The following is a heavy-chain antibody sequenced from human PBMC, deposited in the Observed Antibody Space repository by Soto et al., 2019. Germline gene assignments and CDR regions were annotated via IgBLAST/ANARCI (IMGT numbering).Heavy chain of an antibody. V-gene: IGHV3-9*01. CDR1: GFSFDEYA. CDR3: ANGFCSSAKCYTYSYMDV. Sequence: EVQLVESGGTLVQPGRSLRLSCAASGFSFDEYAMHWVRQVPGKGLEWVSGVSWNSGTVGYGDSVKGRFTISRDNDRNSLYLQMNSLRAEDTAMYYCANGFCSSAKCYTYSYMDVWGKGTAVTVSS. J-gene: IGHJ6*03. CDR2: VSWNSGTV. D-gene: IGHD2-2*01.